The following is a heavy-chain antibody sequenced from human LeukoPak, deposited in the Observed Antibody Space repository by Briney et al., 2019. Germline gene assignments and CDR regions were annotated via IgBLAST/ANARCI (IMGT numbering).Heavy chain of an antibody. Sequence: SGPTLVNPTQTLTLTCTFSGFSLTTGVAVAWIRQLPGKALEWIALTFWDDEKRYSSSLESRLTITKYTSRNQVVLTMTNVDPADTATYFCAQRRRYCIGGTCAYNFDQWGQGVLVTVSS. CDR1: GFSLTTGVA. CDR3: AQRRRYCIGGTCAYNFDQ. V-gene: IGHV2-5*02. CDR2: TFWDDEK. D-gene: IGHD2-15*01. J-gene: IGHJ4*02.